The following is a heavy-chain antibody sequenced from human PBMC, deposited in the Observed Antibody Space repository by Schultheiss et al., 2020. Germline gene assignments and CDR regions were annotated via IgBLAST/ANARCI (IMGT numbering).Heavy chain of an antibody. J-gene: IGHJ4*02. CDR1: GFTFSSYA. CDR2: IKQDGSDK. V-gene: IGHV3-7*03. Sequence: GESLKISCAASGFTFSSYAMHWVRQAPGKGLEWVANIKQDGSDKFYVDSVKGRFTISRDNAKNSLYLQMNSLRAEDTALYYCAKDGRPGTTYHFDYWGQGTLVNVYS. D-gene: IGHD1-7*01. CDR3: AKDGRPGTTYHFDY.